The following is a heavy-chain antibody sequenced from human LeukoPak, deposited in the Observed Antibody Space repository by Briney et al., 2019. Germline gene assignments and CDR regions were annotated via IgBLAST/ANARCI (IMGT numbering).Heavy chain of an antibody. D-gene: IGHD3-10*01. CDR2: IYYSGST. CDR3: ARHVIYYGSGSYYNYFDY. Sequence: SETLSLTCTVSGGSISSHYWSWIRQPPGKGLEYIGSIYYSGSTKYNPSLKSRVTISIDTSKSQFSLKLSSVTAADTAVYYCARHVIYYGSGSYYNYFDYWGQGTLVTVSS. J-gene: IGHJ4*02. V-gene: IGHV4-59*08. CDR1: GGSISSHY.